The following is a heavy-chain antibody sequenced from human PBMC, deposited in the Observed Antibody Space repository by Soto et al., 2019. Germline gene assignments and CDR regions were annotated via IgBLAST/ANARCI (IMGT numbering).Heavy chain of an antibody. V-gene: IGHV4-59*08. CDR3: ARHRYDIYYFDY. CDR2: IYYSGST. Sequence: QVQLQESGPGLVKPSETLSLTCTVSGGSISSYYWSWIRQPPGKGLEWIGYIYYSGSTNYNPSLKSAVTISVDTSKNQFYLKLRSVSAADTAVYYCARHRYDIYYFDYWGQGTLVTVSS. D-gene: IGHD3-9*01. J-gene: IGHJ4*02. CDR1: GGSISSYY.